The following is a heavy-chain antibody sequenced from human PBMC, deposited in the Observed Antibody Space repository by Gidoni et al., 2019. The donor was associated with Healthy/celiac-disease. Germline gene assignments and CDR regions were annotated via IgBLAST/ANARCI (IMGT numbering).Heavy chain of an antibody. Sequence: QVQLQESGPGLVKPSETLSLTCTVSGYSISSGYYWGWIRQPPGKGLEWIGSIYHSGSTYYNPSLKSRVTISVDTSKNQFSLKLSSVTAADTAVYYCAGLATATDFRDYWGQGTLVTVSS. CDR1: GYSISSGYY. D-gene: IGHD5-18*01. J-gene: IGHJ4*02. CDR2: IYHSGST. CDR3: AGLATATDFRDY. V-gene: IGHV4-38-2*02.